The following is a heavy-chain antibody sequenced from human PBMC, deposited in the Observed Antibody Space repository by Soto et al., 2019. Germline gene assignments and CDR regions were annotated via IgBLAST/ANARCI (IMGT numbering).Heavy chain of an antibody. J-gene: IGHJ6*02. Sequence: QVQVQQWGAGLLKPSETLSLTCAVYGGSFSENHWSWIRQPAGKGLEWIGEIQNTGGTNYSPSLKSRVTISVDRSKNQLSLSLTSVSAADTAVYYCARSRNLDVWGQGTTVIVSS. CDR2: IQNTGGT. D-gene: IGHD1-1*01. V-gene: IGHV4-34*01. CDR1: GGSFSENH. CDR3: ARSRNLDV.